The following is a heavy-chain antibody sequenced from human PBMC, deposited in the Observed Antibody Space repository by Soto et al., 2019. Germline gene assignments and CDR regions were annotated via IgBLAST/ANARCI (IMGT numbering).Heavy chain of an antibody. D-gene: IGHD2-8*02. CDR2: GHYSGSS. J-gene: IGHJ4*02. Sequence: LSLTCTLSGDSISSYYWTWIRQPPGKGLEWIGYGHYSGSSKYNPSLKSRVSISVDTSKNQFSLKLSSVTAADTAFYYCSRDLGSVLSDWGQGTLVTGSS. V-gene: IGHV4-59*01. CDR1: GDSISSYY. CDR3: SRDLGSVLSD.